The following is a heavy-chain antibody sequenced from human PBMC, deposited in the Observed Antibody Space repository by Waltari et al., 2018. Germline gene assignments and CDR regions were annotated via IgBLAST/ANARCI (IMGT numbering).Heavy chain of an antibody. D-gene: IGHD6-19*01. Sequence: QVQLVESGGGVVQPGKSLRLSCAASGFTFSSYAIHWVRQSPGTGLEWVALISYDGNNKNYADSLKSRCTISRDNSKNTLYLQMDSLRAEDTAVYYCGRVPNSSGWYGYFDYWCQGTLVIVSS. CDR3: GRVPNSSGWYGYFDY. CDR1: GFTFSSYA. CDR2: ISYDGNNK. V-gene: IGHV3-30-3*01. J-gene: IGHJ4*02.